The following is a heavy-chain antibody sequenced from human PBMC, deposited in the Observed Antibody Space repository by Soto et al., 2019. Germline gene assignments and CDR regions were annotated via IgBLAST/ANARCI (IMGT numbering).Heavy chain of an antibody. V-gene: IGHV1-3*01. CDR1: GYTFTSYA. Sequence: GXSVKVSCNASGYTFTSYAMHLVRQAPGQRLEWMGWINAGNGNTKYSQKFQGRVTITRDTSASTAYMELSRLRSEDTAVYYCARDRDSSGYYSGWGQGTLDTVSS. CDR3: ARDRDSSGYYSG. J-gene: IGHJ4*02. D-gene: IGHD3-22*01. CDR2: INAGNGNT.